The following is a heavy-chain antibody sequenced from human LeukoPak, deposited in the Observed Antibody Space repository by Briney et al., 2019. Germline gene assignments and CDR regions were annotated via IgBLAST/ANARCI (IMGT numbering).Heavy chain of an antibody. CDR3: ARVQARYCSGGRCYGHNYGMDV. CDR2: ISSGSSYT. CDR1: GFIFSDYY. J-gene: IGHJ6*02. Sequence: GGSLRLSCAASGFIFSDYYISWIRQAPGKGLEWISYISSGSSYTKYADSVNGRFTISRDNAKNSLYLQVNSLRAEDTAVYYCARVQARYCSGGRCYGHNYGMDVWGQGTTVTVSS. D-gene: IGHD2-15*01. V-gene: IGHV3-11*05.